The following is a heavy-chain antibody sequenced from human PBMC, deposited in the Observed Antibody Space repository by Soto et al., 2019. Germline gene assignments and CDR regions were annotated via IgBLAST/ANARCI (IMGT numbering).Heavy chain of an antibody. CDR3: AKSDFGAFDI. CDR2: ISWNSGSI. J-gene: IGHJ3*02. CDR1: GFTFDDYA. V-gene: IGHV3-9*01. D-gene: IGHD3-16*01. Sequence: EVQLVESGGGLVQPGRSLRLSCAASGFTFDDYAMHWVRQAPGKGLEGVSGISWNSGSIGYADSVKGRFTISRDNAKNSLYLQMNSLRAEDTALDYCAKSDFGAFDIWGQGTMVTVSS.